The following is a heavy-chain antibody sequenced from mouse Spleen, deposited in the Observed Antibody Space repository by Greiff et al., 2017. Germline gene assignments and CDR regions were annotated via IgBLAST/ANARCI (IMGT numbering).Heavy chain of an antibody. CDR2: IWRDGST. Sequence: VKLVESGPGLVAPSQSLSITCTVSGFSLTSYGVHWVRQPPGKGLGWLVVIWRDGSTTYNSALKSRLSISKDNSKSQVFLKMNSLQTDETAMYYCGRQNSFYAMDYWGQGTSVTVSS. CDR3: GRQNSFYAMDY. V-gene: IGHV2-6-1*01. CDR1: GFSLTSYG. J-gene: IGHJ4*01.